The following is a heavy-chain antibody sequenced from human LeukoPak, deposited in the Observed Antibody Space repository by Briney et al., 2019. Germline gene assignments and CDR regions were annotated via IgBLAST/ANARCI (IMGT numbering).Heavy chain of an antibody. J-gene: IGHJ6*02. CDR2: IYHSGST. CDR1: GGSISSGGYS. V-gene: IGHV4-30-2*01. D-gene: IGHD3-10*01. CDR3: ARDPLWFGEEEDGMDV. Sequence: NPSQTLSLTCTVSGGSISSGGYSWSWIRQPPGKGLEWIGYIYHSGSTYYNPSLKSRVTISVDRSKNQFSLKLSSVTAADTAVYYCARDPLWFGEEEDGMDVWGQGTTVTVSS.